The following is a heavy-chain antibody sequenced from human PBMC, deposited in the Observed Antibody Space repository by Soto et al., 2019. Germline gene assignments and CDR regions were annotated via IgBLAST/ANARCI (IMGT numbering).Heavy chain of an antibody. J-gene: IGHJ3*02. CDR1: GLTVSSNY. Sequence: EVQLVETGGGLIQPGGSLRLSCVASGLTVSSNYMNWVRQAPGKGLEWVSVLYSGGSTHYAGSVKGRFIISRDNSKNTLYLQMNSLRAEDTAVYYCARDRPGDEGDAFDIWGHVTMVTVSS. D-gene: IGHD3-10*01. CDR3: ARDRPGDEGDAFDI. V-gene: IGHV3-53*02. CDR2: LYSGGST.